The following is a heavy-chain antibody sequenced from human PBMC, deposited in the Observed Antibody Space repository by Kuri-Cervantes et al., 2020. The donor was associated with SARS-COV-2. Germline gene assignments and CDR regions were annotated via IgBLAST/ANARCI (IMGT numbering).Heavy chain of an antibody. CDR3: AKDPRIAAPFDY. CDR2: INSDGSST. D-gene: IGHD6-6*01. Sequence: GGSLRLSCAASGFTFSSYWMHWVRQAPGKGLVWVSRINSDGSSTSYADSVKGRFTISRDNSKNTLCLQMNSLRAEDTAVYYCAKDPRIAAPFDYWGQGTLVTVSS. V-gene: IGHV3-74*01. J-gene: IGHJ4*02. CDR1: GFTFSSYW.